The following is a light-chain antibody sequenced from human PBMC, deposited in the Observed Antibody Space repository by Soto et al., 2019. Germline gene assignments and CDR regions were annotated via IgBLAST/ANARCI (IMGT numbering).Light chain of an antibody. Sequence: EIVLTQSPGTLSLSPGERGTLSCRASQSVSSSYLVWYQQRPGQAPRLLIYGASSRATGTPDRFSGSGSGTHFTLTISRLEPEDFAVYYCQQYGSSPLTFGGGTKVEIK. CDR1: QSVSSSY. CDR2: GAS. CDR3: QQYGSSPLT. V-gene: IGKV3-20*01. J-gene: IGKJ4*01.